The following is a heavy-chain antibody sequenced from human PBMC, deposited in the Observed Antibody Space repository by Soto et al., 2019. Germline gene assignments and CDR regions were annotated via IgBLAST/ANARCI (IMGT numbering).Heavy chain of an antibody. CDR1: GGSISSYY. Sequence: QVQLQESGPGLVKPSETLSLTCTVSGGSISSYYWSWIRQPPGKGLEWIGYIYYSGSTNYNPSLTSLVTISVDTSKNQFSLKPSSVTAADTAVYYCARTGGGRYVYIWGSYRSWFDPWGQGTLVTVSS. V-gene: IGHV4-59*01. J-gene: IGHJ5*02. D-gene: IGHD3-16*02. CDR3: ARTGGGRYVYIWGSYRSWFDP. CDR2: IYYSGST.